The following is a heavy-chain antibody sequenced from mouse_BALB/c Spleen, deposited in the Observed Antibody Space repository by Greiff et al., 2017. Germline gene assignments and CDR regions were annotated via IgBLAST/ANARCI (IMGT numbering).Heavy chain of an antibody. D-gene: IGHD1-2*01. CDR2: ISSGSSTI. J-gene: IGHJ3*01. CDR1: GFTFSSFG. V-gene: IGHV5-17*02. Sequence: EVMLVESGGGLVQPGGSRKLSCAASGFTFSSFGMHWVRQAPEKGLEWVAYISSGSSTIYYADTVKGRFTISRDNPKNTLFLQMTSLRSEDTAMYYCAGGTATSFAYWGQGTLVTVSA. CDR3: AGGTATSFAY.